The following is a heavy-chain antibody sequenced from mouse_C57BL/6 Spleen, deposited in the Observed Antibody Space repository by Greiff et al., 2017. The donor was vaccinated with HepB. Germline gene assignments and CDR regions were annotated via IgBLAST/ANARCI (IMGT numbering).Heavy chain of an antibody. CDR2: INPYNGGT. V-gene: IGHV1-19*01. J-gene: IGHJ2*01. CDR3: ARWGLRWYVDY. CDR1: GYTFTDYY. D-gene: IGHD2-2*01. Sequence: EVQLVESGPVLVKPGASVKMSCKASGYTFTDYYMNWVKQSHGKSLEWIGVINPYNGGTSYNQKFKGKATLTVDKSSSTAYMELNSLTSEDSAVYYCARWGLRWYVDYWGQGTTLTVSS.